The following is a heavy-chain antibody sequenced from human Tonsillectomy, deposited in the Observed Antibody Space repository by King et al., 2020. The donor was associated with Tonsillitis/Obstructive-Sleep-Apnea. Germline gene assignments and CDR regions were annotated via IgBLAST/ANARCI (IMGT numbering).Heavy chain of an antibody. CDR3: AHSGVVGGTTPWDY. D-gene: IGHD1-26*01. V-gene: IGHV2-5*02. CDR1: GFSLSTTGVA. CDR2: IYWDDDK. J-gene: IGHJ4*02. Sequence: ITLKESGPTLVKPTQTLTLTCTFSGFSLSTTGVAVGWIRQPPGKALEWLALIYWDDDKRYSPSLKSRLTITKDTSKNHVVITMTNMDPLDTATYYCAHSGVVGGTTPWDYWGQGTLVTVSS.